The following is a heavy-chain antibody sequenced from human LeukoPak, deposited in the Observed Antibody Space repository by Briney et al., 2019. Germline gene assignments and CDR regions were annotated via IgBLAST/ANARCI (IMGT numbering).Heavy chain of an antibody. CDR2: MNPNSGNT. V-gene: IGHV1-8*01. D-gene: IGHD6-13*01. CDR1: GYTFTSYD. Sequence: GASVKVSCKASGYTFTSYDINWVRQATGQGLEWMEWMNPNSGNTGYAQKFQGRVTMTRNTSISTAYMELSSLRSEDTAVYYCARGRSSSSSSPFDYWGQGTLVTVSS. CDR3: ARGRSSSSSSPFDY. J-gene: IGHJ4*02.